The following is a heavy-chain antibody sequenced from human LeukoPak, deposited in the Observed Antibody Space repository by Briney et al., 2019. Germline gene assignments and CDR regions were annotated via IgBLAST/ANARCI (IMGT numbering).Heavy chain of an antibody. CDR3: ARGPTYYYGSGSYYGY. D-gene: IGHD3-10*01. CDR2: INHSGST. Sequence: SETLSLTCAVYGGSFIGYYWSWIRQPPGKGLEWMGEINHSGSTNYNPSLKSRVTISVDTSKNQFSLKLSSVTAADTAVYYCARGPTYYYGSGSYYGYWGQGTLVTVSS. CDR1: GGSFIGYY. V-gene: IGHV4-34*01. J-gene: IGHJ4*02.